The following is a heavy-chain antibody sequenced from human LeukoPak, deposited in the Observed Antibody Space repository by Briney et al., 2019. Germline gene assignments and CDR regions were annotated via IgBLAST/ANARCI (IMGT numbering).Heavy chain of an antibody. CDR3: ARDTPLYYGMDV. V-gene: IGHV3-33*01. J-gene: IGHJ6*02. CDR2: IWYDGSNK. CDR1: GFTFSNYG. Sequence: GRSLRLSCAASGFTFSNYGMHWVRQAPGKGLEWVAVIWYDGSNKYYADSVKGRFTISRDNSKNTLYLQMNSLRAEDTAVYYCARDTPLYYGMDVWGQGTTVTVSS.